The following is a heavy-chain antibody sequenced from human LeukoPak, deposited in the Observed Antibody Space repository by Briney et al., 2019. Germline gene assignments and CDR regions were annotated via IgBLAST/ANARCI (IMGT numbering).Heavy chain of an antibody. J-gene: IGHJ2*01. V-gene: IGHV3-7*01. CDR3: ARDRVAYSAKSGWNFDL. Sequence: GGSLRLSCAASGFTFSSYWVSWVRQAPGKGLEWVANIKQDGNEKYYVDSVKGRFTVSRDNAKNSVYLQMNSLRAEDTAVYYCARDRVAYSAKSGWNFDLWGRGTLVTVSS. CDR2: IKQDGNEK. CDR1: GFTFSSYW. D-gene: IGHD4/OR15-4a*01.